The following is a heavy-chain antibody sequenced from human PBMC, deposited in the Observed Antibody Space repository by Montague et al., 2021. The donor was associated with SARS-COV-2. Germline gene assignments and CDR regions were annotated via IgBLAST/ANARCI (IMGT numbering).Heavy chain of an antibody. Sequence: SETRSLTCAVYGGSFSGYYWTWIRQSPGKGLEWIAEINHSGTTNYNFNPSLRSRVTISVDTSKSRFSLELSSVTAADTGVYYCARWDPQTLTLIGLRGKSASDYWGQGTLVTVSS. CDR3: ARWDPQTLTLIGLRGKSASDY. CDR2: INHSGTT. J-gene: IGHJ4*02. V-gene: IGHV4-34*01. CDR1: GGSFSGYY. D-gene: IGHD4-23*01.